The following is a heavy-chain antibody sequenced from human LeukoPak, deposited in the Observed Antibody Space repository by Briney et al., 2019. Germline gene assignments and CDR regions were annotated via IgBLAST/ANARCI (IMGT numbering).Heavy chain of an antibody. D-gene: IGHD4-17*01. Sequence: PSETLSLTCTVSGGSIVSSTYYWGWIRQPTGKRLEWIGNQYYSGSTNYNPSLKSRVTIAVDTSKNQFSLKLSSVTAADTAVYYCARQGYGSYFDYWGQGTLVTVSS. CDR2: QYYSGST. J-gene: IGHJ4*02. V-gene: IGHV4-61*05. CDR1: GGSIVSSTYY. CDR3: ARQGYGSYFDY.